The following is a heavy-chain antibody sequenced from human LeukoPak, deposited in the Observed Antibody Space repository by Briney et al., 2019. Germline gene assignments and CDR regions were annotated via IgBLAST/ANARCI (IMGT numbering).Heavy chain of an antibody. D-gene: IGHD3-3*01. J-gene: IGHJ4*02. CDR1: GFTSSGYW. V-gene: IGHV3-7*01. CDR2: IKQAGSEK. CDR3: DRASLSGSSDY. Sequence: PGGSLRLSCAASGFTSSGYWMSCVRQAPGEGLEWVANIKQAGSEKYYVDSLRGGFTITRDNAKNSLYLQMNSLRAEDTAVYYCDRASLSGSSDYWGQGTLVTVSS.